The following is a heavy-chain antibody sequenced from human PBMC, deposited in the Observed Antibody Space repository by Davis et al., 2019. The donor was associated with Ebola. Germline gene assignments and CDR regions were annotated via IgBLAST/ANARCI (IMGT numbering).Heavy chain of an antibody. CDR2: IYPGDSDT. V-gene: IGHV5-51*01. CDR3: ARQNYDILTGYLDY. D-gene: IGHD3-9*01. Sequence: KVSCKGSAYSFTSYWIGWVRQMPGKGLDWMGIIYPGDSDTRYSPSFQGQVTISADKSISTAYLQWSSLKASDTAMYYCARQNYDILTGYLDYWGQGTLVTVSS. CDR1: AYSFTSYW. J-gene: IGHJ4*02.